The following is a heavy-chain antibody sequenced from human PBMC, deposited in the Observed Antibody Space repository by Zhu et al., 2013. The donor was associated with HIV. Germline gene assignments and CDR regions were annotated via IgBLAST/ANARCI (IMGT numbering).Heavy chain of an antibody. D-gene: IGHD6-19*01. CDR2: INPNSGGT. V-gene: IGHV1-2*02. J-gene: IGHJ4*02. CDR1: GYTFTGYY. Sequence: QLVAVWGVRCGRPGASVKVSCKASGYTFTGYYVHWVRQAPGQGLEWMGLINPNSGGTQYAQKFQGRVTMTRDTSITTAYMDLSRLRSDDTAVYYCVRDRRQWLTLEYWGLGTLVTVSS. CDR3: VRDRRQWLTLEY.